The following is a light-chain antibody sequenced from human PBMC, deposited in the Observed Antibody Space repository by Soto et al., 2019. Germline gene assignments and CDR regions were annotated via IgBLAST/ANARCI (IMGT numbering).Light chain of an antibody. CDR3: PQYNNWPLT. V-gene: IGKV3-15*01. CDR1: QSVSSN. J-gene: IGKJ4*01. Sequence: VKAHTPRSPSVYSRKRATLSCRATQSVSSNLAWYQQKPGQAPRLLIYAASTRATGIPATFSGSGSGTEFTLTICSLQSEDLAVYYCPQYNNWPLTFGGGTKVDIK. CDR2: AAS.